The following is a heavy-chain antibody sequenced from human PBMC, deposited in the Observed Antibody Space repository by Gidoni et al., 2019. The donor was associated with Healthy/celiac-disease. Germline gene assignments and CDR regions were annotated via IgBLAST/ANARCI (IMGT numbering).Heavy chain of an antibody. V-gene: IGHV3-30*03. J-gene: IGHJ4*02. Sequence: QVQLVESGGGVVQPGSSLRLTCAASGFTFSGYGMHWVRQAPGKGLEWVAVISYDGSNKYYADSVKGRFTISRDNSKNTLYLQMNSLRAEDTAVYYCEHTAMGYWGQGTLVTVSS. D-gene: IGHD5-18*01. CDR3: EHTAMGY. CDR2: ISYDGSNK. CDR1: GFTFSGYG.